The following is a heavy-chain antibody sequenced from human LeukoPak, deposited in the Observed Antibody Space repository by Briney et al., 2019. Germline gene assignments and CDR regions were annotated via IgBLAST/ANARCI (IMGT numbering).Heavy chain of an antibody. CDR3: AKGQAIVVVPAAGIDY. V-gene: IGHV3-23*01. Sequence: GGSLRLSCAASGFTFSSYAMSWVRQAPGKGLEWVSAISGSGGSTYYADSVKGRFTISRDNSKNTLYLQMNSLRAEDTAVYYCAKGQAIVVVPAAGIDYWGQGTLVTVSS. CDR2: ISGSGGST. D-gene: IGHD2-2*01. J-gene: IGHJ4*02. CDR1: GFTFSSYA.